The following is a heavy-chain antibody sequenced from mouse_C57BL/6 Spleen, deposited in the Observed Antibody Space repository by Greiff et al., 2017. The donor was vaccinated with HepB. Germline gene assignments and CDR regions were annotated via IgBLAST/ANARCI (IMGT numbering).Heavy chain of an antibody. D-gene: IGHD2-12*01. V-gene: IGHV3-6*01. CDR1: GYSITSGYY. CDR3: ASDYAWFAY. J-gene: IGHJ3*01. CDR2: ISYDGSN. Sequence: DVQLQESGPGLVKPSQSLSLTCSVTGYSITSGYYWNWIRQFPGNKLEWMGYISYDGSNNYNPSLKNRISITRDTSKNQFFLKLNSVTTEDTATYYCASDYAWFAYWGQGTLVTVSA.